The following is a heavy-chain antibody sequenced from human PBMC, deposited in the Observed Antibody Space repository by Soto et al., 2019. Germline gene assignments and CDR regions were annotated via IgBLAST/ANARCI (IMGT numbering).Heavy chain of an antibody. CDR1: GGSISSGDYY. D-gene: IGHD5-12*01. CDR3: ARVGRCLRLHFIGSWFDP. CDR2: IYYSGST. V-gene: IGHV4-30-4*01. Sequence: QVQLQESGPGLVKPSQTLSLTCTVSGGSISSGDYYWSWIRQPPGEGLEWIGYIYYSGSTYYNPSPKGRVTISVDTSKHQFSLKLSSVTAADTAVYYCARVGRCLRLHFIGSWFDPWGQGTLVTVSS. J-gene: IGHJ5*02.